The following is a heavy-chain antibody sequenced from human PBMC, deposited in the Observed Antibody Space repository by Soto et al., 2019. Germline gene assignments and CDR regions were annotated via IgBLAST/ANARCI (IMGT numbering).Heavy chain of an antibody. CDR2: IYYSGST. Sequence: NPSETLSLTCTVSGGSISSGGYYWSWIRQHPGKGLEWIGYIYYSGSTYYNPSLKSRVTISVDTSKNQFSLKLSSVTAADTAVYYCARQGYCTNGVCHSPGWFDPWGQGTLVTVSS. CDR1: GGSISSGGYY. J-gene: IGHJ5*02. D-gene: IGHD2-8*01. CDR3: ARQGYCTNGVCHSPGWFDP. V-gene: IGHV4-31*03.